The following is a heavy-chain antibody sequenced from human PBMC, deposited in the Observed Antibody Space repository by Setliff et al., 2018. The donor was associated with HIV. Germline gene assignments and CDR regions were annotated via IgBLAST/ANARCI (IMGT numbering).Heavy chain of an antibody. J-gene: IGHJ6*02. CDR3: ARKFRPGHGVDV. V-gene: IGHV3-74*01. Sequence: GGSLRLSCAASGFTFSSYWMHWVRQAPGKGLVWVSRINTDGSSTSYADSVKGRFTISRDDSENMLYLQMNDLKTEDTAVYYCARKFRPGHGVDVWGQGTTVTVSS. CDR1: GFTFSSYW. CDR2: INTDGSST. D-gene: IGHD3-10*01.